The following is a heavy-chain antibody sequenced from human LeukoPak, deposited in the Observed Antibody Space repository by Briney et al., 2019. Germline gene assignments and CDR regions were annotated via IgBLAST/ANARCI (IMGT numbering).Heavy chain of an antibody. V-gene: IGHV4-59*01. CDR3: ARASITIFGVADFDY. CDR1: GGSISSYY. CDR2: IYYSGST. J-gene: IGHJ4*02. Sequence: SETLSLTCTVSGGSISSYYWSWIRQPPGKGLEWIGYIYYSGSTNYNPSLKSRVTVSVDTSKNQFSLKLSSVTAADTAVYYCARASITIFGVADFDYWGQGTLVTVSS. D-gene: IGHD3-3*01.